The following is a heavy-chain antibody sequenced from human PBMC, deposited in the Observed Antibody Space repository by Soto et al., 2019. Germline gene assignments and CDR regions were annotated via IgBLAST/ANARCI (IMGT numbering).Heavy chain of an antibody. CDR2: ISGSGGST. Sequence: GGSLRLSCAASGFTFSSYAMSWVRQAPGKGLEWVSAISGSGGSTYYADSVKGRFTISRDNSKNTLYLQMNSLRAEDTAVYYCAKETNYDAIGRGVGVFDYWGQGTLVTVSS. CDR3: AKETNYDAIGRGVGVFDY. CDR1: GFTFSSYA. J-gene: IGHJ4*02. V-gene: IGHV3-23*01. D-gene: IGHD3-10*01.